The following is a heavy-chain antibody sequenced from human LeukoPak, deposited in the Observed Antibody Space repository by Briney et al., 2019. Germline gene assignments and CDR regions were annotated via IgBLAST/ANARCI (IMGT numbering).Heavy chain of an antibody. V-gene: IGHV4-59*12. D-gene: IGHD6-6*01. Sequence: PSETLSLTCTVLSASINSYYWSWIRQPPGKGLEWIGHIYYNGKTNYNPSLKSRVTISVDTSKNQFSLKLSSVTASDTAVYYCARDGMTATRFFDFWGQGTLVTISS. J-gene: IGHJ4*02. CDR2: IYYNGKT. CDR3: ARDGMTATRFFDF. CDR1: SASINSYY.